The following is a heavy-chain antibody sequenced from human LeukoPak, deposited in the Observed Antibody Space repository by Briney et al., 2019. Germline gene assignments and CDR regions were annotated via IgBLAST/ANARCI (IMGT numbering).Heavy chain of an antibody. CDR1: GGSISSGSYY. CDR3: AREGGLMVRGVLRYGMDV. D-gene: IGHD3-10*01. Sequence: PSETLSLTCTVSGGSISSGSYYWSWIRQPAGKGLEWIGRIYTSGSTNYNPSLKSRVTISVDTSKNQFSLKLSSVTAADTAVYYCAREGGLMVRGVLRYGMDVWGRGTTVTVSS. CDR2: IYTSGST. V-gene: IGHV4-61*02. J-gene: IGHJ6*02.